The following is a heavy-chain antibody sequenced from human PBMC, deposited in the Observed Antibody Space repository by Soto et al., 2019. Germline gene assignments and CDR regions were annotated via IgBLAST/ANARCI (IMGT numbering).Heavy chain of an antibody. D-gene: IGHD3-3*01. Sequence: PSETLSLTCTVSRGAIRSPNWWTWVRQTPGKGLEWIGEIYHTGNTNYNPSLRSRATISVDTSKNLFSLKMTSASATDTAVYFCAKREDSSRFGGLDIWGQGTAVTVSS. CDR3: AKREDSSRFGGLDI. CDR1: RGAIRSPNW. J-gene: IGHJ6*02. CDR2: IYHTGNT. V-gene: IGHV4-4*02.